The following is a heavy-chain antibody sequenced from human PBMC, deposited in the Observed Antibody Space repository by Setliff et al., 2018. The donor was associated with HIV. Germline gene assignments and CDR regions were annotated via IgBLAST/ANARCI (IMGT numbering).Heavy chain of an antibody. Sequence: SETLSLTCAVSGPYSISSGFYWGWIRQPPGKGLEWIGNIYHSGNTYYNPSLKSRVTISVDTSKNQFSLKLRSVTAADTAVYYCARTRTIAVAGPPPEWYFDLWG. CDR1: GPYSISSGFY. CDR3: ARTRTIAVAGPPPEWYFDL. V-gene: IGHV4-38-2*01. D-gene: IGHD6-19*01. J-gene: IGHJ2*01. CDR2: IYHSGNT.